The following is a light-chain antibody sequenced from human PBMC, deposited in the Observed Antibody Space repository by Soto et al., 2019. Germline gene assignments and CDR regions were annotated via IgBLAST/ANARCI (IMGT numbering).Light chain of an antibody. J-gene: IGKJ2*01. V-gene: IGKV3-20*01. CDR3: HHYGSSPPYT. CDR2: AIS. CDR1: HTISSSY. Sequence: ENVLTQSPGTLSLSPGQRATLSCRASHTISSSYLAWYQQKPGQAPRLLIYAISDRATGVPDRFRGSGSGTDFTLTIDRLEPEDFAVYFCHHYGSSPPYTFGQGTKLDIK.